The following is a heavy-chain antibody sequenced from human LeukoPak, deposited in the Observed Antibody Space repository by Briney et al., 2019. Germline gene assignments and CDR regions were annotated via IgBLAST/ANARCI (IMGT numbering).Heavy chain of an antibody. D-gene: IGHD2/OR15-2a*01. J-gene: IGHJ4*02. CDR2: IYSGGST. Sequence: GSLRLFCAASGFTVSSNYLSWVRQAPGKGLEWVSVIYSGGSTYYADSVKGRFTVSRDNSKNTLYLQMNSLRAEDTAVYYCARDPIFYEGTRGFDYWGQGTLVTVSS. CDR1: GFTVSSNY. V-gene: IGHV3-53*01. CDR3: ARDPIFYEGTRGFDY.